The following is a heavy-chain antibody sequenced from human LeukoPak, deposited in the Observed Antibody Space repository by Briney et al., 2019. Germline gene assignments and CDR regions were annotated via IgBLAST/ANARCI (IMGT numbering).Heavy chain of an antibody. CDR3: ARRAYYDSSGYYPASGYFDL. D-gene: IGHD3-22*01. V-gene: IGHV4-59*01. J-gene: IGHJ2*01. Sequence: SETLSLTCTVSGGSISSYYWSWIRQPPGKGLEWIGYIYYSGSTNYNPSLKSRVTISVDTSKNQFSLKLSSVTAADTAVYYCARRAYYDSSGYYPASGYFDLWGRGTLVTVSS. CDR1: GGSISSYY. CDR2: IYYSGST.